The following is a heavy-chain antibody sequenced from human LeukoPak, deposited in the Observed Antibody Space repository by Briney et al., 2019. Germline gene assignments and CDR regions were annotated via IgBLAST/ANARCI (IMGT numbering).Heavy chain of an antibody. CDR2: ISGRGGST. CDR1: GYTFSNYA. Sequence: GGSLRLSCAASGYTFSNYAMSWVRQAPGKGLEWVSAISGRGGSTDYADSVKGRFTISRDNSKNTLYLQMNSLRAEDTAVYYCAKAYYDFWSGYSFDYWGQGILVTVSS. D-gene: IGHD3-3*01. CDR3: AKAYYDFWSGYSFDY. J-gene: IGHJ4*02. V-gene: IGHV3-23*01.